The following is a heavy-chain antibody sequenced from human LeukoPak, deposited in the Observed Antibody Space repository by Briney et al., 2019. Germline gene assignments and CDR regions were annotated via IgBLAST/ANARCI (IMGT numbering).Heavy chain of an antibody. Sequence: ASAKVSCKESGYTFTSYYMHWVRQAPGQGLEWMGIINPSGGSTSYAQKFQGRVTMTRDTSTSTVYMELSSLRSEDTAVYYCARDLALVRDGGSFDYYYYTDVWGKGTTVTVSS. CDR2: INPSGGST. CDR1: GYTFTSYY. V-gene: IGHV1-46*01. J-gene: IGHJ6*03. CDR3: ARDLALVRDGGSFDYYYYTDV. D-gene: IGHD1-26*01.